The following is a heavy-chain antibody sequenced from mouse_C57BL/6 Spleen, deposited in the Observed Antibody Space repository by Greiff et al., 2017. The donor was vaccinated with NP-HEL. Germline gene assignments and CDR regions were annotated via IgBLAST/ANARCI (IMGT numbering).Heavy chain of an antibody. CDR3: AREDWDAYFDY. V-gene: IGHV1-52*01. Sequence: VQLQQPGAELVRPGSSVKLSCKASGYTFTSYWMHWVKQRPIQGLEWIGNIDPSDSETYYNQKFKDKATLTVDKSSSTAYMQLSSLTSEDSAVYYCAREDWDAYFDYWGQGTTLTVSS. CDR1: GYTFTSYW. J-gene: IGHJ2*01. CDR2: IDPSDSET. D-gene: IGHD4-1*01.